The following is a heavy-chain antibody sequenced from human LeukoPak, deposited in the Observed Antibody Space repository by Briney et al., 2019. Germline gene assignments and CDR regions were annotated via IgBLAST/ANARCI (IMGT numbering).Heavy chain of an antibody. CDR3: ARGGYYYDSSGSFDI. J-gene: IGHJ3*02. D-gene: IGHD3-22*01. V-gene: IGHV1-18*01. Sequence: EASVKVSCKASGYTFTSYAMNWVRQAPGQGLEWMGWISAYNGNTNYAQKLQGRVTMTTDTSTSTAYMELRSLRSDDTAVYYCARGGYYYDSSGSFDIWGQGTMVTVSS. CDR2: ISAYNGNT. CDR1: GYTFTSYA.